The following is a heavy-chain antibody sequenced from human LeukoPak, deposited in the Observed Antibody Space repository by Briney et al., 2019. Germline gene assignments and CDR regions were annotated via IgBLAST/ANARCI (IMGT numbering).Heavy chain of an antibody. J-gene: IGHJ4*02. CDR1: GFTFSSYS. Sequence: GGSLRLSCADSGFTFSSYSMNWVRQAPGKGLEWVSSISSSSSYIYYADSVKGRFTISRDNAKNSLYLQMNSLRAEDTAVYYCARDRVTDYGDYGLDFDYWGQGTLVTVSS. V-gene: IGHV3-21*01. CDR3: ARDRVTDYGDYGLDFDY. D-gene: IGHD4-17*01. CDR2: ISSSSSYI.